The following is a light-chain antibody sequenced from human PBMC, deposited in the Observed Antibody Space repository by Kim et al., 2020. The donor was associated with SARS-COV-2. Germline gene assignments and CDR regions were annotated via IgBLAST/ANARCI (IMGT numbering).Light chain of an antibody. CDR2: GAS. CDR1: QSVSSSY. Sequence: LTAWESSPRSCRARQSVSSSYLAWYRQKPGQAPTRLIYGASSRATGIPDRFSGSGSGTDFTLTISRLEPEDFAVYYCQQYDSSPNTFGQWTKLELK. V-gene: IGKV3-20*01. CDR3: QQYDSSPNT. J-gene: IGKJ2*01.